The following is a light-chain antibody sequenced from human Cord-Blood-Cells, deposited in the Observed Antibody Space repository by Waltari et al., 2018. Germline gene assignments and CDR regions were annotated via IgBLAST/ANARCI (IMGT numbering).Light chain of an antibody. Sequence: QSALTQPASVSGSPGQSITISCTGTSSDVGSYNLVSWYQQYPGKAPKLMIYEGSKRPSGVSNRFSGSKSGNTSSLTISGLQAEDEADYYCCSYAGSSTFRVFGGGTKLTVL. J-gene: IGLJ3*02. CDR2: EGS. V-gene: IGLV2-23*03. CDR1: SSDVGSYNL. CDR3: CSYAGSSTFRV.